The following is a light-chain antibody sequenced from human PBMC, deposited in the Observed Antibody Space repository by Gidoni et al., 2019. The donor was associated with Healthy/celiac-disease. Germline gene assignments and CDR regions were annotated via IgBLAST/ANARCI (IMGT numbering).Light chain of an antibody. V-gene: IGLV2-14*01. CDR3: SSYTSSSTRV. CDR2: EVS. J-gene: IGLJ3*02. Sequence: QSALTQPASVSGSPGQSIPISCTGTSSDVGGYNYVSWYQQPPGKAPKLMIYEVSNRPSGVSNRFSGSKSGNTASPTISGLQAEDEADYYCSSYTSSSTRVFGGGTKLTVL. CDR1: SSDVGGYNY.